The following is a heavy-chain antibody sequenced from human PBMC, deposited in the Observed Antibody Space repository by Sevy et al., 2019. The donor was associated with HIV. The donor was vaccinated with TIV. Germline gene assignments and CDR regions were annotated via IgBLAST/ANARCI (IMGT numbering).Heavy chain of an antibody. CDR3: ARIGLVRGPRPYGLDV. J-gene: IGHJ6*02. V-gene: IGHV4-34*01. Sequence: GSLRLSCAASGFTFSTYTMNWVRQSPGGGLEWIGEISHSGTTNYNPSLKSRASISVDTSKNQFSLKLRSVTAADTATFYCARIGLVRGPRPYGLDVWGQGTTVTVSS. CDR2: ISHSGTT. D-gene: IGHD3-10*01. CDR1: GFTFSTYT.